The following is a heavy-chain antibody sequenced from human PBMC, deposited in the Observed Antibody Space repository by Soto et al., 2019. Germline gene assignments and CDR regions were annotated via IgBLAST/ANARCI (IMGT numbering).Heavy chain of an antibody. CDR1: GYSFTSYW. D-gene: IGHD3-3*01. CDR3: ARSKYYDFWSGYSPRYYHYGMDV. V-gene: IGHV5-10-1*01. Sequence: PGESLWISCKGSGYSFTSYWISWVRQMPGKGLEWMGRIDPSDSYTNYSPSFQGHVTISADKSISTAYLQWSSLKASDTAMYYCARSKYYDFWSGYSPRYYHYGMDVWGQGTTVTVSS. J-gene: IGHJ6*02. CDR2: IDPSDSYT.